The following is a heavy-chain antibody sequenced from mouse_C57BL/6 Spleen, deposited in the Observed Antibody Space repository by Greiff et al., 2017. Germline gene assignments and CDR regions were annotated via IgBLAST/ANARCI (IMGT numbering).Heavy chain of an antibody. CDR1: GFTFSSYT. D-gene: IGHD2-2*01. Sequence: EVKLLESGGGLVKPGGSLKLSCAASGFTFSSYTMSWVRQTPEKRLEWVATISGGGGNTYYPDSVKGRFTISRDNAKNTLYLQMSSLRSEDTALYYCARQGGLRQGYYFDYWGQGTTLTVSS. V-gene: IGHV5-9*01. CDR3: ARQGGLRQGYYFDY. J-gene: IGHJ2*01. CDR2: ISGGGGNT.